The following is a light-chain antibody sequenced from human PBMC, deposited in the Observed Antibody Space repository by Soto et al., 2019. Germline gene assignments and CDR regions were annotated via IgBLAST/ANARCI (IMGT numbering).Light chain of an antibody. V-gene: IGLV1-44*01. CDR3: AAWDDSLNGYV. J-gene: IGLJ1*01. CDR2: TNN. Sequence: QSVLTQPPSTSGTPGQRVTISCSGSSSNIGSNTVNWYQQVPGTAPKLLIYTNNQRPSGVPDRFSGSKSGTSASLGISGLQSGDEADYYCAAWDDSLNGYVFGTGNKVTVL. CDR1: SSNIGSNT.